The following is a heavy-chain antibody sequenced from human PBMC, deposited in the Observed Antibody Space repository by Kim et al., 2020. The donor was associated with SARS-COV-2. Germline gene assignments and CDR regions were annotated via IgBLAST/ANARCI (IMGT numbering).Heavy chain of an antibody. V-gene: IGHV3-74*01. CDR3: ARAVVGAPNLLDS. J-gene: IGHJ4*02. Sequence: GGSLRLSCAASGFTFSRYWMHWVRQAPGKGLVWVSRINSDESSTSYADSVKGRFTISRDNAKNTLYLQMNSLRDEDTAVYYCARAVVGAPNLLDSWGQGTLVTVSS. D-gene: IGHD1-26*01. CDR1: GFTFSRYW. CDR2: INSDESST.